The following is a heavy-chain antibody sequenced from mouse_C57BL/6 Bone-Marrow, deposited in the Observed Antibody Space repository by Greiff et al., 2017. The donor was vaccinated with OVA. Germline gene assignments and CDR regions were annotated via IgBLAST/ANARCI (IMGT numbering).Heavy chain of an antibody. CDR2: ISSGGSYT. CDR3: TRQGYGSSYYAMDY. J-gene: IGHJ4*01. Sequence: VQLQQSGGDLAKPGGSLKLSCAASGFTFSSYGMSWVRQTPDKRLEWVATISSGGSYTYYPDSVKGRFTISRDNAKNTLYLQMSSLKSEDTAMYYCTRQGYGSSYYAMDYWGQGTSVTVSS. CDR1: GFTFSSYG. V-gene: IGHV5-6*01. D-gene: IGHD1-1*01.